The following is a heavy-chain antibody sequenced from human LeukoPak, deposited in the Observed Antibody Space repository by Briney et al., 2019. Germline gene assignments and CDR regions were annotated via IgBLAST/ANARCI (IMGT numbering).Heavy chain of an antibody. J-gene: IGHJ6*03. Sequence: ASVKVSCKASGYTFTSYGISWVRQAPGQGLEWMGWISAYNGNTNYAQKLQGRVTMTTDTSTSTAYMELRSLRSDDTAVYYCARDWIQLWPNYYYYYMDVWGKGTTVTVSS. CDR2: ISAYNGNT. D-gene: IGHD5-18*01. CDR3: ARDWIQLWPNYYYYYMDV. CDR1: GYTFTSYG. V-gene: IGHV1-18*01.